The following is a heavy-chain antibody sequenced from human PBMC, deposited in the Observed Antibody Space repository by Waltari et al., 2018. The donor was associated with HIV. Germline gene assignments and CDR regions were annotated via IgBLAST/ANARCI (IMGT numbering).Heavy chain of an antibody. V-gene: IGHV1-8*01. CDR1: GSTFTSYD. CDR2: MNPNSGNT. Sequence: QVQLVQSGAEVKTPGASVKVSCTASGSTFTSYDINWVRRATGQGLEWMGWMNPNSGNTGYAQKFQGRVTMTRNASITTAYMELSSLRSEDTAVYFCARGIPAGRYETLTGQDYWGQGTLVTVSS. CDR3: ARGIPAGRYETLTGQDY. D-gene: IGHD3-9*01. J-gene: IGHJ4*02.